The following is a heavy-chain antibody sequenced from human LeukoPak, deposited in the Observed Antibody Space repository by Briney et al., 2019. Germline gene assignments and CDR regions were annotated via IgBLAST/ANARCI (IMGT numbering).Heavy chain of an antibody. CDR2: IYYSGST. CDR3: ARGGAAASSSPYYYYYYYMDV. V-gene: IGHV4-39*07. CDR1: GGSISSSSYY. D-gene: IGHD6-13*01. Sequence: SETLSLTCTVSGGSISSSSYYWGWIRQPPGKGLEWIGSIYYSGSTYYNPSLKSRVTISVDTSKNQFSLKLSSVTAADTAVYYCARGGAAASSSPYYYYYYYMDVWGKGTTVTISS. J-gene: IGHJ6*03.